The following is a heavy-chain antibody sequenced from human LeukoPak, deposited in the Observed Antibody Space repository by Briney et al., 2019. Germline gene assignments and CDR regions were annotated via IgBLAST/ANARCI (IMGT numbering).Heavy chain of an antibody. V-gene: IGHV3-23*01. CDR3: ARDGAYYYYMDV. Sequence: PGGSLRLSCAASGFTFSSYGMSWVRQAPGKELEWVSAISGSGGSTYYADSVKGRFTISRDNSKNTLYLQMNSLRAEDTAVYYCARDGAYYYYMDVWGKGTTVTVSS. CDR1: GFTFSSYG. J-gene: IGHJ6*03. CDR2: ISGSGGST.